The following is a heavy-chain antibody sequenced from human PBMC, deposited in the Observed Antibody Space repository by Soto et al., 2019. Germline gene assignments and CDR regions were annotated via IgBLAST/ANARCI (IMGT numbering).Heavy chain of an antibody. CDR2: IDPSDSYT. D-gene: IGHD2-21*02. CDR3: ARLRLGYCGGDCFDAEYFQH. V-gene: IGHV5-10-1*01. J-gene: IGHJ1*01. Sequence: GESLKISCKGSGYSFTSYWISWVRQMPGKGLEWKGRIDPSDSYTNYSPSFQGHVTISADKSISTADLRWSSLKASDTAMYYCARLRLGYCGGDCFDAEYFQHWGQGTLVTVSS. CDR1: GYSFTSYW.